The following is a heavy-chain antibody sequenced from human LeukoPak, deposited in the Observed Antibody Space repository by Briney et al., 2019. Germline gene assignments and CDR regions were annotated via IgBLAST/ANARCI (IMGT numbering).Heavy chain of an antibody. CDR1: GFTFSSYG. J-gene: IGHJ4*02. CDR2: ISYDGSIK. CDR3: LRGYYDSNRYFDFDY. D-gene: IGHD3-22*01. V-gene: IGHV3-30*03. Sequence: GGSLRLSCAASGFTFSSYGMHWVRQAPGKGLEWVAVISYDGSIKYYADSVKGRFTISRDNSKNTLYLQMNSLRVEDTAVYYCLRGYYDSNRYFDFDYWGRGTLVTVSS.